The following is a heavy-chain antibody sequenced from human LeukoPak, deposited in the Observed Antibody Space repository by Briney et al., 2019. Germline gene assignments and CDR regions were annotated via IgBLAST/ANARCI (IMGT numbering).Heavy chain of an antibody. V-gene: IGHV3-73*01. D-gene: IGHD5-18*01. Sequence: GGSLKLSCAASGFTFSGSAMHWVRQASGKGLEWVGRIRSKANSYATAYAASVKVRFTISRDDSKNTAYLQMNSLKTEDTAVYYCTRPDTRYSYAVDYWGRGTLVTVSS. J-gene: IGHJ4*02. CDR2: IRSKANSYAT. CDR1: GFTFSGSA. CDR3: TRPDTRYSYAVDY.